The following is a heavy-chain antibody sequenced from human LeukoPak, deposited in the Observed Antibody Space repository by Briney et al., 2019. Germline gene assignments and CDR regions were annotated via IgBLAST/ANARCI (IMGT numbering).Heavy chain of an antibody. D-gene: IGHD2-21*01. CDR3: ASGAYCGGDCYLHPHNY. Sequence: GGSLRLSCAASGFTFSDYYMSWIRQAPGKGLEWVSYISSSGSTIYYADSVKGRFTISRDNAKNSLYLQMNSLRAEDTAVYYCASGAYCGGDCYLHPHNYWGQGTLVTVSS. CDR2: ISSSGSTI. J-gene: IGHJ4*02. V-gene: IGHV3-11*01. CDR1: GFTFSDYY.